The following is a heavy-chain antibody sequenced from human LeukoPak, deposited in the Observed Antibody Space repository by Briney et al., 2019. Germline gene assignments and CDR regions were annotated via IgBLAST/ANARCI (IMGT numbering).Heavy chain of an antibody. J-gene: IGHJ6*03. CDR1: GGSISSYY. CDR3: ARESIVVVPAAVRGPSAGYMDV. CDR2: IYYSGST. Sequence: SETLSLTCTVSGGSISSYYWSWIRQPPRKGLEWIGYIYYSGSTNYNPSLKSRVTISVDTSKNRFSLKLSSVTAADTAVYYCARESIVVVPAAVRGPSAGYMDVWGKGTTVTVSS. D-gene: IGHD2-2*01. V-gene: IGHV4-59*01.